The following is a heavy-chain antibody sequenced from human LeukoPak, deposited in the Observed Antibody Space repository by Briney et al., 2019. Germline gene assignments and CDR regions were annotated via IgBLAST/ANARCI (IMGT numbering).Heavy chain of an antibody. J-gene: IGHJ6*02. D-gene: IGHD3-22*01. Sequence: SVKVSCKASGGTFSSYAISWVRQAPGQGLEWMGRIIPILGIANYAQKFQGRVTITADKSTCTAYMELSSLRSEDTAMYYCARAYYDSSGYYYYYGMDVWGQGTTVTVSS. CDR3: ARAYYDSSGYYYYYGMDV. V-gene: IGHV1-69*04. CDR1: GGTFSSYA. CDR2: IIPILGIA.